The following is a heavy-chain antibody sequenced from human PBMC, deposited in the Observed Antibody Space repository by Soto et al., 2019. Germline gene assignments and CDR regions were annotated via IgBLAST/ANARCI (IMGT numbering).Heavy chain of an antibody. V-gene: IGHV5-51*01. CDR1: GYSFTSYW. D-gene: IGHD6-13*01. Sequence: GESLKISCKGSGYSFTSYWIGWVRQMPGKGLEWMGIIYPGDSDTRYSPSFQGQVTISADKSFSTAYLQWSSLKASDTAIYYCARTSAAGKYYYGMDVWGQGTTVTVSS. CDR3: ARTSAAGKYYYGMDV. CDR2: IYPGDSDT. J-gene: IGHJ6*02.